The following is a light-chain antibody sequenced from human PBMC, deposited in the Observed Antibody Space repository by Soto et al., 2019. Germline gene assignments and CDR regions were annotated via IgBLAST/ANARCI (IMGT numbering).Light chain of an antibody. Sequence: QSALTQPRSVSGSPGQSVTISCTGTSSDVGGYNYVSWYQQHPGKAPKVMIYDVSERPSGVPDRFSGSKSGNTASLPISGLQAEDEADYYSCSYAGSPRYVLGTGTKLTVL. CDR2: DVS. CDR1: SSDVGGYNY. V-gene: IGLV2-11*01. J-gene: IGLJ1*01. CDR3: CSYAGSPRYV.